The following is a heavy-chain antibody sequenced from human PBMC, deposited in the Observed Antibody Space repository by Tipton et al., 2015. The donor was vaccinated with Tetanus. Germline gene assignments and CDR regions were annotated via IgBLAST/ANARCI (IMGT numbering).Heavy chain of an antibody. V-gene: IGHV3-23*01. J-gene: IGHJ4*02. Sequence: SLRLSCAASGFTFSNYAMTWVRQTPGKGLEWVSTLSGGGTVTYYADSVRGRFTVSRDNSKNTLYLQMDSLRAEDTAVYYCAKRKADNFGEFDYWGQGTLVTVSS. CDR2: LSGGGTVT. D-gene: IGHD3-10*01. CDR1: GFTFSNYA. CDR3: AKRKADNFGEFDY.